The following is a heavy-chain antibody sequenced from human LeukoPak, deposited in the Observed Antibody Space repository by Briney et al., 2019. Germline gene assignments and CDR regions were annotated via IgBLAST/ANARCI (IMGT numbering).Heavy chain of an antibody. CDR1: GFTFSAFW. CDR2: INPAGRST. CDR3: ARAIGGTYGAFDI. V-gene: IGHV3-74*01. D-gene: IGHD1-26*01. J-gene: IGHJ3*02. Sequence: GGSLRLSCAASGFTFSAFWMHWVRQTPGKGLVWVSRINPAGRSTYYADSVKGRFTISRDNAKNTLYLQMNSLRDEDTAVYYCARAIGGTYGAFDIWGQGTMVTVSS.